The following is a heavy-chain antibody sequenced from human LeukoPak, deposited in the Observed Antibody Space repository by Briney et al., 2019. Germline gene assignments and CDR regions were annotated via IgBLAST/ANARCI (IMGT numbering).Heavy chain of an antibody. CDR1: GYPFTGYY. CDR2: IDPNSGDT. V-gene: IGHV1-2*02. D-gene: IGHD3-3*01. CDR3: ARDYDSELDY. Sequence: ASVKVSCKASGYPFTGYYMHWVRQAPGQELEWMGWIDPNSGDTNYAQNLQGRVTMTRDTSINTAYMEVNRLTFDDTAMYYCARDYDSELDYWGQGTLVTASS. J-gene: IGHJ4*02.